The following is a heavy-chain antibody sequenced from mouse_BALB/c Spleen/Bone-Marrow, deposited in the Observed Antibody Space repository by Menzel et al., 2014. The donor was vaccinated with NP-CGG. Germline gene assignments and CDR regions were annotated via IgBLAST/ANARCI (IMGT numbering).Heavy chain of an antibody. CDR3: TRRGTGNAMDY. Sequence: QVQLQHPGAELVRPGASVKLSCKASGYTFTSYWINWVKQRPGQGLEWIGNIYPSDSYTNYNQKFKDKATLTVDKSSSTAYMQLSSPTSEDSAVYYCTRRGTGNAMDYWGQGTSVTVSS. J-gene: IGHJ4*01. CDR1: GYTFTSYW. V-gene: IGHV1-69*02. D-gene: IGHD3-3*01. CDR2: IYPSDSYT.